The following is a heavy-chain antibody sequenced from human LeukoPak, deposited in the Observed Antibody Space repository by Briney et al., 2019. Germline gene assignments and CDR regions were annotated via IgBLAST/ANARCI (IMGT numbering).Heavy chain of an antibody. D-gene: IGHD1-20*01. V-gene: IGHV3-21*01. Sequence: YPGGSLRLSCAASGFTFSSYSMNWVRQAPGKGLEWVSSISSSSSYIYYADSVKGRFTISRDNAKNSLYLQMNSLRAEDTAVYSCAKDRASGRGYAWNPADCWGQGTLVTVSS. CDR1: GFTFSSYS. CDR3: AKDRASGRGYAWNPADC. CDR2: ISSSSSYI. J-gene: IGHJ4*02.